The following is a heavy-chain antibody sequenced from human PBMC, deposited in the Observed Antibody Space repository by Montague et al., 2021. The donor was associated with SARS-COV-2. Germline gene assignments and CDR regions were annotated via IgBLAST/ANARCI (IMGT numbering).Heavy chain of an antibody. CDR3: ARGSGHYYSPFDN. CDR1: GGPISTYP. Sequence: SETLSLTCTVSGGPISTYPWSWIRQPAGKALEWIGRIHSNGDTTYNPSLKSRVTMSVDTSKNQFSLKMTSVTAADTAMYYCARGSGHYYSPFDNWGQGNLVTVSS. D-gene: IGHD2-15*01. V-gene: IGHV4-4*07. CDR2: IHSNGDT. J-gene: IGHJ4*02.